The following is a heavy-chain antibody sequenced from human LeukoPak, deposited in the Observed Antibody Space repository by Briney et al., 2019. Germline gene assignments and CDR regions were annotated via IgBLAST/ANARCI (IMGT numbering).Heavy chain of an antibody. Sequence: EASVKVSCKASGYTFTGYYMHWVRQAPGQGLEWMGWINPNSGGTNYAQKFQGRVTMTRDTSISTAYMELSRLRSDDTAVYYCARVDSIFYDGSGYYAAEYFQHWGQGTLVTVSS. CDR3: ARVDSIFYDGSGYYAAEYFQH. V-gene: IGHV1-2*02. CDR2: INPNSGGT. D-gene: IGHD3-22*01. J-gene: IGHJ1*01. CDR1: GYTFTGYY.